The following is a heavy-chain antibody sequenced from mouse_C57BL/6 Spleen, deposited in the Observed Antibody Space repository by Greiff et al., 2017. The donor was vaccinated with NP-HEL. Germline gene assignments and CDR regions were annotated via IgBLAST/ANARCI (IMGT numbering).Heavy chain of an antibody. CDR2: ISDGGSYT. V-gene: IGHV5-4*03. Sequence: DVMLVESGGGLVKPGGSLKLSCAASGFTFSSYAMSWVRQTPEKRLEWVATISDGGSYTYYPDNVKGRFTISRDNAKNNLYLQMSHLKSEDTAMYYCARGHYGSSYYWYFDVWGTGTTVTVSS. CDR1: GFTFSSYA. CDR3: ARGHYGSSYYWYFDV. J-gene: IGHJ1*03. D-gene: IGHD1-1*01.